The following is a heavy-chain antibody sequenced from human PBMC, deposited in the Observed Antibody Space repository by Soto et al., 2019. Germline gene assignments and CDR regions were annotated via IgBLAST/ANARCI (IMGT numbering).Heavy chain of an antibody. D-gene: IGHD1-26*01. Sequence: CTGSGFTFGNYGMHWVRQAPGKGLEWVASTSYDGNNKYYADSLKGRFTISRDNSKKMVYLQMTSLGPEDTAVYYCAKGGGSARDFDYWGKGALVTVS. CDR2: TSYDGNNK. CDR3: AKGGGSARDFDY. J-gene: IGHJ4*02. CDR1: GFTFGNYG. V-gene: IGHV3-30*18.